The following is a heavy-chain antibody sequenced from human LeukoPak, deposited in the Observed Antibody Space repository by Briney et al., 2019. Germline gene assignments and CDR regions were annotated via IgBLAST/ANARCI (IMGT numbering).Heavy chain of an antibody. J-gene: IGHJ4*02. V-gene: IGHV3-23*01. CDR2: ISDSGGRT. CDR3: AKRGVVIRVILVGFHKEAYYFDS. CDR1: GITLSNYG. D-gene: IGHD3-22*01. Sequence: GGSLSLSCAVSGITLSNYGMSWVRQAPGKGLEWVAGISDSGGRTNYADSVKGGFTISRDNPTNTLYLQVNSLRAEDTAVYFCAKRGVVIRVILVGFHKEAYYFDSWGQGALVTVSS.